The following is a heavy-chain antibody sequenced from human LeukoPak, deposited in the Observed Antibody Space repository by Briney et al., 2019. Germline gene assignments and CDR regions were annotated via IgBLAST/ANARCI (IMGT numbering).Heavy chain of an antibody. J-gene: IGHJ5*02. D-gene: IGHD6-13*01. Sequence: GASVKVSCKASGYTFTGYYMHWVRQAPGQGLEWMGRINPNSGGTNYAQKFQGRVTMTRDTSISTAYMELSRLRSDDTAVYYCAREGRRIAAAVGNSWFDPWGQGTLVTVSS. CDR3: AREGRRIAAAVGNSWFDP. CDR1: GYTFTGYY. V-gene: IGHV1-2*06. CDR2: INPNSGGT.